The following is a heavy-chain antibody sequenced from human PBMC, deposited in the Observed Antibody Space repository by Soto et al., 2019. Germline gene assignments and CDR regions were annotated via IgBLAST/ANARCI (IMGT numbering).Heavy chain of an antibody. CDR3: ASPPIGILTGYSVLQY. Sequence: GALIVSCGGSGFTLSRNYNSWGRQAPGKGLEWVSVIYSGGSAYYADSVKGRFTISRDNSKNTLYLQMNSLRAEDTAVYYCASPPIGILTGYSVLQYWGHGTLVTVSS. J-gene: IGHJ4*01. D-gene: IGHD3-9*01. V-gene: IGHV3-66*01. CDR1: GFTLSRNY. CDR2: IYSGGSA.